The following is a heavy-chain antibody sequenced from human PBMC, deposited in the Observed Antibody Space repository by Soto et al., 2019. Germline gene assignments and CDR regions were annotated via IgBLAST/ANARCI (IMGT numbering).Heavy chain of an antibody. V-gene: IGHV3-21*01. CDR1: GLSFSTYS. D-gene: IGHD2-21*02. J-gene: IGHJ6*02. Sequence: PGGSLRLSCAASGLSFSTYSMNWVRQAPGKGLEWVSSISSRGDTYYADSVKGRFTISRDNAKNSVSLQMDSLRAEDAAVYYCAREETAWPLADGLDVWGQGTTVTVSS. CDR3: AREETAWPLADGLDV. CDR2: ISSRGDT.